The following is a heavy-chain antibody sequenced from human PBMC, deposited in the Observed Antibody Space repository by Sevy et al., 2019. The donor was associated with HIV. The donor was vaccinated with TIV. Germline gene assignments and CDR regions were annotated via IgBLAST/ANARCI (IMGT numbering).Heavy chain of an antibody. D-gene: IGHD3-22*01. Sequence: GGSLILSCTASGFTFSSYAMHRVRQAPGKGLEWVAAIPYDGSSKYYADSVKGRLTISRDNSKNTLYLQMNSLRAEDTVLYYCAKGQTDYYDTSGPVDYWGQGTLVTVSS. CDR3: AKGQTDYYDTSGPVDY. CDR1: GFTFSSYA. CDR2: IPYDGSSK. V-gene: IGHV3-30*18. J-gene: IGHJ4*02.